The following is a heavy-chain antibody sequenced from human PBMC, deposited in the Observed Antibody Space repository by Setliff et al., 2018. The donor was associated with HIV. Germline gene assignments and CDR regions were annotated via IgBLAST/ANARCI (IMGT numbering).Heavy chain of an antibody. CDR2: ISGAGATT. Sequence: PGGSLRLSCEASGFTLRSYAMYWVRQAPGEGLEWVAGISGAGATTYYADSVKGRFTISRDNSKDTLYLQMNSLRAEDTAVYYCAKDGYSDYLNSYFDYWGQGTLVTVSS. V-gene: IGHV3-23*01. D-gene: IGHD4-17*01. CDR3: AKDGYSDYLNSYFDY. CDR1: GFTLRSYA. J-gene: IGHJ4*02.